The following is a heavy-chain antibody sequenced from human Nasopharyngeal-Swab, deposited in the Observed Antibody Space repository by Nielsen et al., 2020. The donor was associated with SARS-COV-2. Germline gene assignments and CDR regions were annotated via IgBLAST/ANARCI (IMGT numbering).Heavy chain of an antibody. CDR1: GGSISSYY. Sequence: SETLSLTCTVSGGSISSYYWSWIRQPAGKGLEWIWRIYTSGSTNYNPSLKSRVTMSVDTSKNQFSLKLSSVTAADTAVYYCARDQKLWFGESADYYYYGMDVWGQGTTVTVSS. J-gene: IGHJ6*02. V-gene: IGHV4-4*07. CDR3: ARDQKLWFGESADYYYYGMDV. CDR2: IYTSGST. D-gene: IGHD3-10*01.